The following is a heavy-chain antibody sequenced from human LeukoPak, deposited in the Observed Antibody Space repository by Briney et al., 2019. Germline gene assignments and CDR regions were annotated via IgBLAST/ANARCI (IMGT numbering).Heavy chain of an antibody. Sequence: SETLSLTCTVSGGSISSYYWSWIRQPAGKGLEWIGRIYTSGSTNYNPSLKSRVTISVDKSKNQFSLKLSSVTVADTAVYYCARGAAAAGTDYWGQGTLVTVSS. CDR2: IYTSGST. V-gene: IGHV4-4*07. D-gene: IGHD6-13*01. CDR1: GGSISSYY. CDR3: ARGAAAAGTDY. J-gene: IGHJ4*02.